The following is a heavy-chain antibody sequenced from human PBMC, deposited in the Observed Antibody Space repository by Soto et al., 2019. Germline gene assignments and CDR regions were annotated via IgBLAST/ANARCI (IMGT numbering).Heavy chain of an antibody. CDR2: INHSGST. V-gene: IGHV4-34*01. J-gene: IGHJ3*02. CDR1: GGSFSGYY. Sequence: TLSLTCAVYGGSFSGYYWSWIRQPPGKGLEWIGEINHSGSTNYNPSLKSRVTISVDTSKNQFSLKLSSVTAADTAVYYCARHLITFGGVIDIDAFDIWGQGTMVTVSS. D-gene: IGHD3-16*02. CDR3: ARHLITFGGVIDIDAFDI.